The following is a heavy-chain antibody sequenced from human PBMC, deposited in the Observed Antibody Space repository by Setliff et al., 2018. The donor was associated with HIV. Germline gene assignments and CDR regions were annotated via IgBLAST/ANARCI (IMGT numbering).Heavy chain of an antibody. Sequence: SETLSLTCTVSGGSISGFYWNWIRQSAVKGLQWIGRIYDSGSTKYNPSLKSRVTMSLDTSKNQFSLNLDSVTAADTAVFYCARMSVSAAVYFDSWGQGTLVTVSS. J-gene: IGHJ4*02. CDR2: IYDSGST. CDR3: ARMSVSAAVYFDS. V-gene: IGHV4-4*07. CDR1: GGSISGFY. D-gene: IGHD6-25*01.